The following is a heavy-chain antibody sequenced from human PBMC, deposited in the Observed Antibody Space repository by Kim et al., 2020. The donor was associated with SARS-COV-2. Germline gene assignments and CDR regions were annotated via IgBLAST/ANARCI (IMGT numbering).Heavy chain of an antibody. D-gene: IGHD6-13*01. J-gene: IGHJ5*02. Sequence: SETLSLTCTVSGGSISSYYWSWIRQPPGKGLEWIGYIYYSGSTNYNPSLKSRVTISVDTSKNQFSLKLSSVTAADTAVYYCAREIRSSWYNWLDPWGQGTLVTVSS. CDR2: IYYSGST. CDR1: GGSISSYY. CDR3: AREIRSSWYNWLDP. V-gene: IGHV4-59*01.